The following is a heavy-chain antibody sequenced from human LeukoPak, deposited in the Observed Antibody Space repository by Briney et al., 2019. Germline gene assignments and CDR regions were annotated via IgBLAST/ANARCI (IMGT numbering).Heavy chain of an antibody. CDR3: ARVGALSSSWLLY. V-gene: IGHV3-48*03. J-gene: IGHJ4*02. D-gene: IGHD6-13*01. Sequence: GGSLRLSCAASGFTFSSYEMNWVRQAPGKGLEWVSSISSRAGSIYYADSVKGRFTISRDNAKNSLYLQMNSLRDEDTAAYYCARVGALSSSWLLYWGQGTLVTVSS. CDR1: GFTFSSYE. CDR2: ISSRAGSI.